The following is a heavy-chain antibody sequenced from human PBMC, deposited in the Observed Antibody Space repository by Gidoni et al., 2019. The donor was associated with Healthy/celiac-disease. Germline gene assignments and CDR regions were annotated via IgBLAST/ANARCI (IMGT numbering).Heavy chain of an antibody. J-gene: IGHJ6*02. CDR2: IWYDGSNK. CDR1: GFTFSSYG. Sequence: QVQLVESGGGVVQPGRSLRLSCAASGFTFSSYGMHWVRQAPGKGLEWVAVIWYDGSNKYYADSVKGRFTISRDNSKNTLYLQMNSLRAEDTAVYYCAREHIIYSGYDWGDYYYGMDVWGQGTTVTVSS. V-gene: IGHV3-33*01. CDR3: AREHIIYSGYDWGDYYYGMDV. D-gene: IGHD5-12*01.